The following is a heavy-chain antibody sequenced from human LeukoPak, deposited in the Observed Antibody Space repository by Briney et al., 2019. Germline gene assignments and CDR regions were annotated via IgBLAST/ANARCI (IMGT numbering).Heavy chain of an antibody. V-gene: IGHV3-53*01. J-gene: IGHJ6*03. CDR3: ASGSGSYRTPYYYMDV. CDR2: IYSGGST. D-gene: IGHD3-10*01. Sequence: GGSLRLSCVASGFTVSSNYMSWVRQAPGKGLEWVSVIYSGGSTYYADSVKGRFTISRDNSKNTLYLQMNSLRAEDTAEYYCASGSGSYRTPYYYMDVWGTGSTVTVSS. CDR1: GFTVSSNY.